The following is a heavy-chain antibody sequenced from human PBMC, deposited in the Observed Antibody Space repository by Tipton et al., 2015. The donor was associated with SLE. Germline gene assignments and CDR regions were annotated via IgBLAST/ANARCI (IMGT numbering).Heavy chain of an antibody. Sequence: TLSLTCTVSGESISSGSYYWAWIRQLAGKGLEWIGHIYTSGSTNYNPSLKSRVTISVDTPKNQFSLKLNSVTAADTAVYYCARWWGYSSSYYFDYWGQGALVTVSS. V-gene: IGHV4-61*09. D-gene: IGHD6-13*01. CDR2: IYTSGST. J-gene: IGHJ4*02. CDR3: ARWWGYSSSYYFDY. CDR1: GESISSGSYY.